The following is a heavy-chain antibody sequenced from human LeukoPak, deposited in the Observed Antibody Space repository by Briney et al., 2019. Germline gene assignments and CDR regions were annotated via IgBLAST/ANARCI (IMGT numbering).Heavy chain of an antibody. CDR2: ISSNGGST. CDR1: GFTFSSYA. CDR3: ARFPDY. J-gene: IGHJ4*02. Sequence: PGGFLRLSCAASGFTFSSYAMHWVRQAPGKGLEYVSAISSNGGSTYYANSVKGRFTISRDNSKNTLYLQMGSLRAEDMAVYYCARFPDYWGQGTLVTVSS. V-gene: IGHV3-64*01.